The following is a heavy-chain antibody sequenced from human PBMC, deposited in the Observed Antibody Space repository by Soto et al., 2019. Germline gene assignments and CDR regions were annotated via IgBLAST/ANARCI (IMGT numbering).Heavy chain of an antibody. J-gene: IGHJ4*01. CDR1: GFTFSSYA. D-gene: IGHD3-10*01. CDR3: ARVHVYYYGSGSLDY. V-gene: IGHV3-30-3*01. CDR2: ISYDGSNK. Sequence: QVQLVESGGGVVQPGRSLRLSCAASGFTFSSYAMHWVRQAPGKGLEWVAVISYDGSNKYYADSVKGRFTISRDNSKNTLYLQMNSLRAEDTAVYYCARVHVYYYGSGSLDYWGQGTLVTVSS.